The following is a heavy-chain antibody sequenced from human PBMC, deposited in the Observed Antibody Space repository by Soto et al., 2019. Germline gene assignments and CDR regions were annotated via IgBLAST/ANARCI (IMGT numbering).Heavy chain of an antibody. V-gene: IGHV3-23*01. D-gene: IGHD3-10*01. Sequence: TGGSLRLSCAVSGFTFSSYGMSWVRQAPGQGLEWISSISGSATRSYYADSVKGRFTISRDNSKDTLYLQMNSLRGEDTALYYCARHYYASGNSLYGMDVWGQGTTVTVSS. CDR2: ISGSATRS. CDR3: ARHYYASGNSLYGMDV. CDR1: GFTFSSYG. J-gene: IGHJ6*02.